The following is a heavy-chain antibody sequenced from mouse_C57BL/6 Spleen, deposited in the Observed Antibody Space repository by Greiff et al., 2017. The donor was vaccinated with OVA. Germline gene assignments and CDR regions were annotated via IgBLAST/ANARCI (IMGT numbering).Heavy chain of an antibody. Sequence: QVQLQQPGAELVMPGASVKLSCKASGYTFPSYWMHWVKQRPGQGLEWIGEIDPSDSYTNYNQKFKGKSTLTVDKSSSTAYMQLSSLTSEDSAVYYCARSHYGSSYDFDYWGQGTTLTVSS. D-gene: IGHD1-1*01. V-gene: IGHV1-69*01. J-gene: IGHJ2*01. CDR1: GYTFPSYW. CDR2: IDPSDSYT. CDR3: ARSHYGSSYDFDY.